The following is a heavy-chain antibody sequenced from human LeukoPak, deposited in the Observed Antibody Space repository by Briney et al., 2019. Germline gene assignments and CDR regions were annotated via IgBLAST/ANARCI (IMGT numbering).Heavy chain of an antibody. D-gene: IGHD2-2*01. V-gene: IGHV1-18*01. CDR3: ARADIVVVPAAPDY. J-gene: IGHJ4*02. Sequence: ASVKVSCKASGYTFTSYGISWVRQAPGQGLEWMGWISAYNGNTNYAQKLQGRVNMTTDTSTSTAYMELRSLRSDDTAVYYCARADIVVVPAAPDYWGQGTLVTVSS. CDR1: GYTFTSYG. CDR2: ISAYNGNT.